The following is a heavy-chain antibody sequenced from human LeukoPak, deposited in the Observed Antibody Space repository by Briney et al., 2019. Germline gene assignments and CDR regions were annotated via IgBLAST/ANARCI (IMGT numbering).Heavy chain of an antibody. D-gene: IGHD3-9*01. V-gene: IGHV4-59*01. CDR3: ARELSTGYYNYYYYYMDV. J-gene: IGHJ6*03. Sequence: PSETLSLTCTVSGGSISSYYWSRIRQPPGKGLEWIGYIYYSGSTNYNPSLKSRVTISVDTSKNQFSLKLSSVTAADTAVYYCARELSTGYYNYYYYYMDVWGKGTTVTVSS. CDR2: IYYSGST. CDR1: GGSISSYY.